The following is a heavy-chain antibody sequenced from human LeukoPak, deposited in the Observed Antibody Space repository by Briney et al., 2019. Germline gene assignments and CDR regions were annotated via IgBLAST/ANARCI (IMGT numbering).Heavy chain of an antibody. D-gene: IGHD1-26*01. Sequence: ASVKVSCKASGGTYSSYAISWVRQAPGQGLEWMGGIIPIFGTANYEQKFQGRVTITADESTSTAYMELSSLRSEDTAVYYCARESGSYFPSTFDYWGQGTLVTVSS. CDR2: IIPIFGTA. CDR3: ARESGSYFPSTFDY. CDR1: GGTYSSYA. V-gene: IGHV1-69*13. J-gene: IGHJ4*02.